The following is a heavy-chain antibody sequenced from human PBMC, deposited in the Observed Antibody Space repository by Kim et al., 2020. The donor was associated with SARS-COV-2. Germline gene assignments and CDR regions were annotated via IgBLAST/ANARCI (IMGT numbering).Heavy chain of an antibody. Sequence: SETLSLTCSVSGQSIKTNSFFWGWIRQPPGKGLEWIGTIYYAGSTYFNPSPKSRVTISVDTSKNQFSLNLSSVTATDTAVYYCARLNRGAYRYYFDYWGPGAQVTVSS. D-gene: IGHD1-26*01. CDR3: ARLNRGAYRYYFDY. CDR2: IYYAGST. CDR1: GQSIKTNSFF. J-gene: IGHJ4*01. V-gene: IGHV4-39*01.